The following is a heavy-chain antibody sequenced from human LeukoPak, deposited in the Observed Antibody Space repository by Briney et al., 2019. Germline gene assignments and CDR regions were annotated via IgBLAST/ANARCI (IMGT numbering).Heavy chain of an antibody. Sequence: QAGGSLRLSCAASGFTFTTYWMHWVRQAPGKGLVWVSHINSDGSITSYADSVKGRFTISRDNSKNPLYLQMSSLRAEDTAVYYCASQSGSYFQINGPPNYWGQGALVTVSS. V-gene: IGHV3-74*01. CDR2: INSDGSIT. D-gene: IGHD1-26*01. CDR3: ASQSGSYFQINGPPNY. CDR1: GFTFTTYW. J-gene: IGHJ4*02.